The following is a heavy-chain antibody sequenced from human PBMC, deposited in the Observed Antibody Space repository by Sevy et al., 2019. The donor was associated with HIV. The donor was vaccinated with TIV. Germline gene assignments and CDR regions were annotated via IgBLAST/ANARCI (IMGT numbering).Heavy chain of an antibody. J-gene: IGHJ4*02. CDR1: GDSVSSNSAA. CDR2: TYHMSKWYN. Sequence: SQTLSLTCAISGDSVSSNSAAWHWIRQSPSRGLEWLGRTYHMSKWYNDYAVSVKSRITINPDTSKNQFSLQLNSVTPEDTAVYYCARAPEGYFYDSSGYWDYWGQGTLVTVSS. D-gene: IGHD3-22*01. V-gene: IGHV6-1*01. CDR3: ARAPEGYFYDSSGYWDY.